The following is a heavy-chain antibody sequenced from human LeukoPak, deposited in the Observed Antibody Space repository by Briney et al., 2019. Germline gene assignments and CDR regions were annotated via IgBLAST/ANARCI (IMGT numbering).Heavy chain of an antibody. CDR3: ARGGIVAAADY. J-gene: IGHJ4*02. CDR2: ISHSRTT. V-gene: IGHV4-34*01. CDR1: GGSFSGYY. Sequence: SETLSLTCAVYGGSFSGYYWSWIRQPPGKGLEWIGEISHSRTTHYTPSLKTRVTISLDTSKNQFSLKLTSVTAADTAVYYCARGGIVAAADYWGQGTLVTVSS. D-gene: IGHD6-13*01.